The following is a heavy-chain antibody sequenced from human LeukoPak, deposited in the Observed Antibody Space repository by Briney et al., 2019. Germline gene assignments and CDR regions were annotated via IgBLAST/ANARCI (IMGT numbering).Heavy chain of an antibody. CDR1: GFTFSSYV. J-gene: IGHJ5*02. CDR2: ISGSGGST. V-gene: IGHV3-23*01. Sequence: GGSLRLSCAASGFTFSSYVMNWVRQAPGKGLEWASSISGSGGSTYYADSVKGRFTISRDNSKNTLYLQMNSLRAEDTAVYYCARDLRASTGGGLGSWGQGTLVTVSS. CDR3: ARDLRASTGGGLGS. D-gene: IGHD3-16*01.